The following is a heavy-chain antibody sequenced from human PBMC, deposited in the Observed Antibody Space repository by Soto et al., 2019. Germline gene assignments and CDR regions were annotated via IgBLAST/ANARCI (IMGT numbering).Heavy chain of an antibody. V-gene: IGHV1-69*13. Sequence: SVKVSCKASGGTFSSYAISWVRQAPGQGLEWMGGIIPIFGTANYAQKFQGRVTITADESTSTAYMELSSLRSEDTAVYYCARSQRYDSTRYPYYYYGMDVWGQGTTVTVSS. CDR3: ARSQRYDSTRYPYYYYGMDV. D-gene: IGHD3-22*01. CDR2: IIPIFGTA. J-gene: IGHJ6*02. CDR1: GGTFSSYA.